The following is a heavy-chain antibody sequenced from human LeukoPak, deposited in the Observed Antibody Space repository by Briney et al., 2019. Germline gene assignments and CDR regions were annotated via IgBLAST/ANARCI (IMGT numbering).Heavy chain of an antibody. CDR1: GYTFTSYG. Sequence: ASVKVSCKASGYTFTSYGISWVRQAPGQGLEWMGWISAYNGNTNYAQKLQGRVTMTTDTSTSTAYMELRSLRSDDTAVYYCARVRDSSGYYSLSGMDVWGQGTTVTVSS. CDR3: ARVRDSSGYYSLSGMDV. CDR2: ISAYNGNT. V-gene: IGHV1-18*01. D-gene: IGHD3-22*01. J-gene: IGHJ6*02.